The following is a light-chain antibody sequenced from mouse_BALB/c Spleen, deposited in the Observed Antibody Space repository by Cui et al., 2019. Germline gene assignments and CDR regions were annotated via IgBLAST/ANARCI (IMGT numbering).Light chain of an antibody. V-gene: IGKV12-41*01. CDR1: GNTHNY. CDR2: NAK. CDR3: QHFWSTPYT. J-gene: IGKJ2*01. Sequence: DIQMTQTPASLSASVGETGTITCRASGNTHNYLAWYQQKQGKSPQLLVDNAKTLANGVPSRFRGSGSGTQYSLKINSLQPEDFGSYYCQHFWSTPYTVGGGTKLEIK.